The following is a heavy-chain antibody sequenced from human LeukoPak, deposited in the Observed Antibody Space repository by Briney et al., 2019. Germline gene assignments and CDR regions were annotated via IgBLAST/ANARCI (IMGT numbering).Heavy chain of an antibody. V-gene: IGHV4-4*09. CDR1: GGSISSYY. CDR3: ARLATTYCGGECYS. CDR2: IYTSGST. D-gene: IGHD2-21*01. J-gene: IGHJ4*02. Sequence: SETLSLTFTVSGGSISSYYWSWIRQPPGKGLEWIGYIYTSGSTNYNPSLKSRVAISVDTSKNQFSLKLSSVTAADTAVYYCARLATTYCGGECYSWGQGTLVTVSS.